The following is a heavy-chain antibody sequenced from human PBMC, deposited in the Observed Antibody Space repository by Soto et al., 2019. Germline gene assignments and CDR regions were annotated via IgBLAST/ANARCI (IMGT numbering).Heavy chain of an antibody. CDR3: ARGYYYYMDV. J-gene: IGHJ6*03. CDR1: GGSISSDY. CDR2: IYYSGST. Sequence: QVQLQESGPGLVKPSETLSLTCTVSGGSISSDYWSWIRQPPGKGLEYIGYIYYSGSTNYNPSLKSRVTISVDTSKNHFSLKLNSVTAADTAVYYCARGYYYYMDVWGKGTTVIVSS. V-gene: IGHV4-59*01.